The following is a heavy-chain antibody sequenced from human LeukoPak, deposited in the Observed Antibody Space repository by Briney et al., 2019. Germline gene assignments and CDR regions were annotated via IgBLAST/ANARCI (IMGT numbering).Heavy chain of an antibody. CDR3: ARVAINDYGDYFDY. V-gene: IGHV3-48*03. Sequence: GGSLRLSCAASGFTFSSYAMSWVRQAPGKGLEWLSYISSSDSTTYYADSVKGRFTISIDNAKNSLYLQMNSLRAEDTAVYYCARVAINDYGDYFDYWGQGTLVTVSS. CDR1: GFTFSSYA. J-gene: IGHJ4*02. D-gene: IGHD4-17*01. CDR2: ISSSDSTT.